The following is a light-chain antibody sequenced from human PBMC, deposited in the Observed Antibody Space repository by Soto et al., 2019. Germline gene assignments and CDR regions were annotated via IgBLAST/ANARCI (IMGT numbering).Light chain of an antibody. CDR2: EVS. V-gene: IGLV2-8*01. CDR3: SSYAGSLSV. CDR1: SSDVGGYNY. Sequence: QSALTQPPSASGSPGQSVTISCTGTSSDVGGYNYVSWYQQHPGKAPKLMIYEVSKRPSGVPDRFSGSKSGNTASLTVSGLQDEDEADYYCSSYAGSLSVFGTGTKVTVL. J-gene: IGLJ1*01.